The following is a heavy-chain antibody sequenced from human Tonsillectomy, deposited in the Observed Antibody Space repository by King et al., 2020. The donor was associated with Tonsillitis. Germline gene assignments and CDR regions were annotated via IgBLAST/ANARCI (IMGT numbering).Heavy chain of an antibody. V-gene: IGHV3-13*01. CDR3: ASGLMATPYFDY. J-gene: IGHJ4*02. CDR2: IDTTGDS. D-gene: IGHD5-24*01. CDR1: GFTFNSYD. Sequence: VQLVEFGGGLVQPGGSLRLSCAASGFTFNSYDMHWVRQATGKGLEWVSAIDTTGDSYYPGSVKGRFTISRENAKNSLYLQMNSLGAGDTAVYYCASGLMATPYFDYWVQGTLVTVSS.